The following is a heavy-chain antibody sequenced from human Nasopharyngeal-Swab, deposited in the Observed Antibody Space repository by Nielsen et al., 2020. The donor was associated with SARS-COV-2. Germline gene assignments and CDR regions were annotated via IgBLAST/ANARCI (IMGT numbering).Heavy chain of an antibody. V-gene: IGHV4-61*01. D-gene: IGHD4-11*01. CDR3: ASDTTVTSYYYYGMDV. CDR2: IYYSGST. CDR1: GGSVSSGSYY. Sequence: GSLRLSCTVSGGSVSSGSYYWSWIRQPPGKGLEWIGYIYYSGSTNYNPSLKSRVTISVDTSKNQFSLKLSSVTAADTAVYYCASDTTVTSYYYYGMDVWGQGTTVTVSS. J-gene: IGHJ6*02.